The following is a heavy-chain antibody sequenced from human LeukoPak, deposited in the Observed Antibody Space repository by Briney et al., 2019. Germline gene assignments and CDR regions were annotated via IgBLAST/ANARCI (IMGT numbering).Heavy chain of an antibody. CDR3: TRIALTFDRYSSGWSKIDYFDY. CDR1: GFTFSSYA. Sequence: SGGSLRLSCAASGFTFSSYAMSWVRQAPGKGLEWVSAISGSGGSTYYVDSVKGRFTISRDNSKNTLYLQMNSLRAEDTAVYYCTRIALTFDRYSSGWSKIDYFDYWGQGTLVTVSS. V-gene: IGHV3-23*01. J-gene: IGHJ4*02. D-gene: IGHD6-19*01. CDR2: ISGSGGST.